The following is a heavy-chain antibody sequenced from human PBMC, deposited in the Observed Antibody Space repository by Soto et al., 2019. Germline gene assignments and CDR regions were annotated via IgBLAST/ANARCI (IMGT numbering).Heavy chain of an antibody. V-gene: IGHV3-74*01. J-gene: IGHJ4*02. D-gene: IGHD3-10*01. CDR3: GRGASGSYRLDY. Sequence: EVQLVEAGGGVVQPGGSLRLSCAASGFTFSSYWMHWVLQAPGKGLVWVSRINSDGSSTNYADSVNGQFTISRDNAKNTLYLQMNSLRAEDTAVYYCGRGASGSYRLDYWGQGTLVTVSS. CDR2: INSDGSST. CDR1: GFTFSSYW.